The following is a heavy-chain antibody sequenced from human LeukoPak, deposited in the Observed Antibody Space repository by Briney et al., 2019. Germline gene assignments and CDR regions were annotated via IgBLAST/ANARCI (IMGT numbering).Heavy chain of an antibody. D-gene: IGHD3-3*01. CDR2: INHSGST. J-gene: IGHJ6*03. V-gene: IGHV4-34*01. CDR3: ARGLNYDFWSGYRPGYYMDV. Sequence: PSETLSLTCAVYGGSFSGYYWSWIRQPPGKGLEWIGEINHSGSTNYNPSLKSRVTISVDTSKNQFSLKLSSVTAADTAVYYCARGLNYDFWSGYRPGYYMDVWGKGTTVTVSS. CDR1: GGSFSGYY.